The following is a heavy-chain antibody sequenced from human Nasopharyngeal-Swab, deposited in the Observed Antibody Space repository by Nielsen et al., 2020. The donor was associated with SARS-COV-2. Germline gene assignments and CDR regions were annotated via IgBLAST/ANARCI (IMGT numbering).Heavy chain of an antibody. V-gene: IGHV3-73*01. CDR3: TTDCYFDY. Sequence: GESLKIFCAASGFIFSASAIQWVRPASGKGLEWVGRIGDKDHNYATTYGASVQGRFTISRDDSKTTAFLQMDSLKTEDTALYYCTTDCYFDYWGQGTLVTVSS. D-gene: IGHD2-21*02. CDR1: GFIFSASA. CDR2: IGDKDHNYAT. J-gene: IGHJ4*02.